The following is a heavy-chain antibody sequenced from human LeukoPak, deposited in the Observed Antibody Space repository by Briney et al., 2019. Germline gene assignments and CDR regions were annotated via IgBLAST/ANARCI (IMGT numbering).Heavy chain of an antibody. CDR2: ISYDGNTK. CDR1: GFTFSRYG. CDR3: AKGGFGRSTIVVADFDY. Sequence: GGSLRLSCAASGFTFSRYGMHWVRQAPGKGLEWVAVISYDGNTKYYADSVKGRFTISRDKFKNTLYLQMHSLRAEDTAVYYCAKGGFGRSTIVVADFDYWGQGTLVTVSS. J-gene: IGHJ4*02. V-gene: IGHV3-30*18. D-gene: IGHD3-22*01.